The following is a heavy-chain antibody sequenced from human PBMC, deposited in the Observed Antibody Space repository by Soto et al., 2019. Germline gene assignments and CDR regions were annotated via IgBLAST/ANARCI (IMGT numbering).Heavy chain of an antibody. J-gene: IGHJ4*02. V-gene: IGHV4-39*01. D-gene: IGHD2-15*01. CDR3: ARRGGFCSGGSCYFY. Sequence: QLQLQESGPGLVKPSETLSLTCTVSGGSISSSSYYWGWIRQPPGKGLEWIGSIYYSGSTYYNPSLKSRVTISVDTSKNQFSLKLSSVTAADTAVYYCARRGGFCSGGSCYFYWGQGTLVTVSS. CDR2: IYYSGST. CDR1: GGSISSSSYY.